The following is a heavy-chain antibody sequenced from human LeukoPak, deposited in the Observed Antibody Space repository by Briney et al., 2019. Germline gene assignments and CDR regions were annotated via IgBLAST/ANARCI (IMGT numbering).Heavy chain of an antibody. CDR2: IWYDRSNK. CDR3: ARDVTTVTTLLFYYGMDV. CDR1: GFTFSGYG. D-gene: IGHD4-17*01. Sequence: GGSLRLSCAASGFTFSGYGMHWVRQAPGKGLEWVAVIWYDRSNKYCADSVKGRFTISRDNSKNTLYLQMNSLRAEDTAVYYCARDVTTVTTLLFYYGMDVWGQGTTVTVSS. V-gene: IGHV3-33*01. J-gene: IGHJ6*02.